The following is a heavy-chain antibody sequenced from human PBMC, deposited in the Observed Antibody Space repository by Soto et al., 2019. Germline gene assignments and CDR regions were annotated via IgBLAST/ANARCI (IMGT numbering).Heavy chain of an antibody. Sequence: GGALRLSCAASGFTFTTACINWVRQAPGKXLEWVGRIKSKNDRGQPDLPEHVRRRLDISRDDSKSMLYLQMKSLKTEDTAVYYCTTDSYFTLKVVRFDYWGLGTLVTVSS. J-gene: IGHJ4*01. CDR3: TTDSYFTLKVVRFDY. D-gene: IGHD3-22*01. CDR2: IKSKNDRGQP. CDR1: GFTFTTAC. V-gene: IGHV3-15*07.